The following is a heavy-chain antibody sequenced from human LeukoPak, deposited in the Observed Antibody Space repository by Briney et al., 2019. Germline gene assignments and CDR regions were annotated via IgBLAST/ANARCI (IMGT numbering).Heavy chain of an antibody. CDR3: ARLVAAVAGSSGYFDL. CDR1: GGSISSGSYY. CDR2: IYTSGST. J-gene: IGHJ2*01. V-gene: IGHV4-61*02. D-gene: IGHD6-19*01. Sequence: SETLSLTCTVSGGSISSGSYYWSWIRQPAGKGLEWIGRIYTSGSTNYNPSLKSRVTISVDTSKNQFSLKLSSVTAADTAVYYCARLVAAVAGSSGYFDLWGRGTLVTVSS.